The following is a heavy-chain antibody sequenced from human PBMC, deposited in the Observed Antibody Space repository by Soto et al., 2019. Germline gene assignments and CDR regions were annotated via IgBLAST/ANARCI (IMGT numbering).Heavy chain of an antibody. CDR2: IYYSGST. J-gene: IGHJ5*02. CDR1: GGSISSGGYY. CDR3: ARSGGRGYCSGGSCYSINNWFVP. V-gene: IGHV4-31*03. Sequence: PSETLSLTCTVSGGSISSGGYYWSWIRHHPGKGLEWIGYIYYSGSTYYNPSLKSRVTISVDTSKNQFSLKLSSVTAADTAVYYCARSGGRGYCSGGSCYSINNWFVPWGQGTLVTVSP. D-gene: IGHD2-15*01.